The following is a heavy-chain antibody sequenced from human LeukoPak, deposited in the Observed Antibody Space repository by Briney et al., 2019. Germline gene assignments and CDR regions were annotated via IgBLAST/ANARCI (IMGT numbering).Heavy chain of an antibody. CDR2: ISQSGAT. J-gene: IGHJ6*02. CDR1: GGSISSVGYY. V-gene: IGHV4-30-2*01. D-gene: IGHD4-23*01. Sequence: SQTLSLTCTVSGGSISSVGYYWNWIRQPPGKGLEWIGYISQSGATYYNPSLKSRVTISVDGSKNQFSLNLSSVTAADTAVYFCARGRLRWGYGMDVWGQGTTVTVSS. CDR3: ARGRLRWGYGMDV.